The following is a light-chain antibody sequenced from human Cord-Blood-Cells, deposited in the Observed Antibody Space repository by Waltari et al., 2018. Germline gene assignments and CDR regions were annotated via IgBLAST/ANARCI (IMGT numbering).Light chain of an antibody. CDR1: RSISSY. J-gene: IGKJ1*01. CDR3: QQSYSTPPT. Sequence: DIQMTQSPSSLSASVGDRVTITCRANRSISSYFNWYQQKPGKAPKLLIYAASILQSGVPSRFSCSGSGTDFTLTISSLQPEDFATYYCQQSYSTPPTFGQGTKVEIK. CDR2: AAS. V-gene: IGKV1-39*01.